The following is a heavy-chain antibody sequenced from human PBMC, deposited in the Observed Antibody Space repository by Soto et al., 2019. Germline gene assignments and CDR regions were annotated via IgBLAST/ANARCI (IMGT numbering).Heavy chain of an antibody. D-gene: IGHD6-13*01. CDR3: ARDLSSSWLPFDY. V-gene: IGHV1-18*01. Sequence: ASVKVSCKASGYSFSSYGISWVRQAPGQGLEWLGWISPYDDNTKYAQSLQGRVTMTTDTSTRTAYMELRSLRSDDTAVYYCARDLSSSWLPFDYWGQGTLVTVSS. CDR1: GYSFSSYG. J-gene: IGHJ4*02. CDR2: ISPYDDNT.